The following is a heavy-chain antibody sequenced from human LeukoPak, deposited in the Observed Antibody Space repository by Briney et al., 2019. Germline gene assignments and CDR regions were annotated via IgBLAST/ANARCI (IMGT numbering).Heavy chain of an antibody. Sequence: PSETLSLTCGVSGGAITNYYWNWIRQAPGKGLEWLGYIYYTGSTTYDPSVKSRITISLDTSKKQISLKLRSVTAADTAVYYCARGYYDFWSGYLPWGQGTLVTVSS. CDR2: IYYTGST. CDR1: GGAITNYY. D-gene: IGHD3-3*01. J-gene: IGHJ5*02. CDR3: ARGYYDFWSGYLP. V-gene: IGHV4-59*01.